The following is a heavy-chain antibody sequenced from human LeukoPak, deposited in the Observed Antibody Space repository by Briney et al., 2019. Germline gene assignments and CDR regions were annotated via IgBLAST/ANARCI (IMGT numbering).Heavy chain of an antibody. V-gene: IGHV1-69*13. CDR1: GCTFSSYA. CDR2: IIPIFGKA. D-gene: IGHD3-10*01. CDR3: ARDAFGELSSWFDP. J-gene: IGHJ5*02. Sequence: AASVTVSFKASGCTFSSYAISWVRQAPGQGLEWMGGIIPIFGKANYAQKFQGRVTITADESTSTAYMELSSLGSEDTAVYYCARDAFGELSSWFDPWVEGTLVTVSS.